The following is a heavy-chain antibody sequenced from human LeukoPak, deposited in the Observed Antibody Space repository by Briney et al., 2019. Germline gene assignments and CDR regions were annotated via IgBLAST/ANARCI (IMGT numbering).Heavy chain of an antibody. Sequence: ASVKVSCKASGYTFTGYYMHWVRQAPGQGLEWMGWINPNSGGTNYAQKFQGRVTITADKSTTTAYMELSSLRSEDTAVYFCARHDSYSSSFPYNWFDPWGQGTLVTVSS. V-gene: IGHV1-2*02. CDR3: ARHDSYSSSFPYNWFDP. CDR2: INPNSGGT. CDR1: GYTFTGYY. J-gene: IGHJ5*02. D-gene: IGHD6-13*01.